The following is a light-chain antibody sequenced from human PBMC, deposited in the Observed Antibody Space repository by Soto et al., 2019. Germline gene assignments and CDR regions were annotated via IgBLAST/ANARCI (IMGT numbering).Light chain of an antibody. CDR3: QQYGSSPALT. CDR1: QSVSSSY. J-gene: IGKJ4*01. Sequence: EIVLTQSPATLSLSPGERATLSCRAIQSVSSSYLAWYQQKPGQAPRLLIYGASSRATGIPDRLSGSGSGTDFTLTISRLEPEDFAVYYCQQYGSSPALTFGGGTKVDIK. CDR2: GAS. V-gene: IGKV3-20*01.